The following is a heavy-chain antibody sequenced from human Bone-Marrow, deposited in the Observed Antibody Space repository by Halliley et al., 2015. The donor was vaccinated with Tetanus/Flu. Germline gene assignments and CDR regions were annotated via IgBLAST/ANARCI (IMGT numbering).Heavy chain of an antibody. CDR3: ARDPDPRIPFAFDV. J-gene: IGHJ3*01. D-gene: IGHD2-21*01. Sequence: QLVQSGAEIKKPGASVKISCKASGYIFTNFAIHWVRQAPGQRLKWMGWINADNGVTKFSPNFLGRVSITTDRSASTVYMELNSLTSVETFLYYCARDPDPRIPFAFDVWGQGTVITVSS. V-gene: IGHV1-3*01. CDR2: INADNGVT. CDR1: GYIFTNFA.